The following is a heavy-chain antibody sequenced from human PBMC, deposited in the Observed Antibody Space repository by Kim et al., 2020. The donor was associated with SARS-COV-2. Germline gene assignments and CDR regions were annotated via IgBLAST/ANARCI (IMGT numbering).Heavy chain of an antibody. V-gene: IGHV1-69*13. Sequence: SVKVSCKASGGTFSSYALSWVRQAPGQGLEWMGGIIPIFGTANYAQKFQGRVTITADESTSTAYMELSSLRSEDTAVSYCARGFYYYDSSGYYFSRGSFDYCAQGSLVTVSS. CDR3: ARGFYYYDSSGYYFSRGSFDY. J-gene: IGHJ4*02. CDR2: IIPIFGTA. CDR1: GGTFSSYA. D-gene: IGHD3-22*01.